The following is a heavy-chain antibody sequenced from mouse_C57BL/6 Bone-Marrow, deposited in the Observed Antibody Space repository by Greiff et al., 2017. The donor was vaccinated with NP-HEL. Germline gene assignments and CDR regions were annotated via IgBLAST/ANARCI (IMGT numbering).Heavy chain of an antibody. CDR2: INPNNGGP. J-gene: IGHJ4*01. D-gene: IGHD1-1*01. Sequence: VHVKQSGPELVKPGASVKIPCKASGYTFTDYNMDWVKQSHGKSLEWIGDINPNNGGPIYNQKFKGKATLTVDKSSSTAYMELRSLTSEDTAVYYCARRNYGSSDYYAMDYWGQGTSVTVSS. CDR3: ARRNYGSSDYYAMDY. CDR1: GYTFTDYN. V-gene: IGHV1-18*01.